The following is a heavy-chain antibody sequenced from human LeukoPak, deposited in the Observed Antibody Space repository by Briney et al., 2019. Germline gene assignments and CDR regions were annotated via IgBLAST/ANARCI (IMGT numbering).Heavy chain of an antibody. CDR3: AREHPRGGAFDI. Sequence: ASVKVSCKASGGTFSSYAISWVRQAPGQGLEWMGGIIPIFGTANYAQKFQGRVTITADESTSTAYMELSSLRSEDTAVYYCAREHPRGGAFDIWGQGTMVTVPS. D-gene: IGHD6-25*01. V-gene: IGHV1-69*13. J-gene: IGHJ3*02. CDR1: GGTFSSYA. CDR2: IIPIFGTA.